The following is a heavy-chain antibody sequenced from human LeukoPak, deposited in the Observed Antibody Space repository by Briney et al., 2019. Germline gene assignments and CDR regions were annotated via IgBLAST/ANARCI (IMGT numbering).Heavy chain of an antibody. CDR3: AKDWFGLTSAPSYYYYMDV. D-gene: IGHD3-10*01. J-gene: IGHJ6*03. V-gene: IGHV3-30*02. CDR1: GFPFSIYG. Sequence: HPGGSLRLSCAGPGFPFSIYGMHWVRQAPGKGLEWVAFIRYDGSNKYYADSVKGRFTISRDNSKNTLYLQMNSLRAEDTAVYCCAKDWFGLTSAPSYYYYMDVWGKGTTVTISS. CDR2: IRYDGSNK.